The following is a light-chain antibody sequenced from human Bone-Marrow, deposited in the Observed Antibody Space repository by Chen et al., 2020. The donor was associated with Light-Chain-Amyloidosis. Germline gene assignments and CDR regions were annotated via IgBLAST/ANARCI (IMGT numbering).Light chain of an antibody. V-gene: IGLV3-21*02. CDR1: NIGSTS. J-gene: IGLJ3*02. CDR2: DES. Sequence: SYVLTQPSSVSVAPGQTAPIACGGNNIGSTSVNWYQQTPGQAPLLVVYDESDRPSGIPERLSGSNSGNTATLTISRVEAGDEADYYCQVWDRSSDRPVFGGGTKLTVL. CDR3: QVWDRSSDRPV.